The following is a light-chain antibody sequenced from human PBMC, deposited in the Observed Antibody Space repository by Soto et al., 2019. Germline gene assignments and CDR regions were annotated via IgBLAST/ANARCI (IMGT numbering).Light chain of an antibody. CDR2: GAS. CDR1: HSVSSSY. J-gene: IGKJ5*01. V-gene: IGKV3-20*01. CDR3: QQYGSSPPIT. Sequence: EIVLTQSPGTLSLSPGERATLSCRASHSVSSSYLAWYQQKPGQAPRLLIYGASSRATGNPDRFSGSGSGTDFTLTISRLEPEDFAVYYCQQYGSSPPITFGQGTRLEIK.